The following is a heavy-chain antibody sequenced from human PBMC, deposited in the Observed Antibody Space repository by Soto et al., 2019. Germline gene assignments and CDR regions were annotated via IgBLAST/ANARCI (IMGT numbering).Heavy chain of an antibody. CDR1: GASITYYY. J-gene: IGHJ4*02. D-gene: IGHD4-17*01. V-gene: IGHV4-59*01. CDR2: IFHNGDT. Sequence: QVLLQESGPGLVKPSETLSLTCSVAGASITYYYWAWIRQPPGKVLQWIGHIFHNGDTKCNPSLKSRVTLSVDTSKRQFSLKLTSVTAEYTAVYFCARSLRGGLPTVTPHAYWGQGMLVTVSS. CDR3: ARSLRGGLPTVTPHAY.